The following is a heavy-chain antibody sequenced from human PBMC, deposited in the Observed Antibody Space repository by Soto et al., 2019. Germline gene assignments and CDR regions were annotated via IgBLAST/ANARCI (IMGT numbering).Heavy chain of an antibody. CDR2: ISPGDSDT. CDR3: AILSSYILSGGYYHRHDAFDI. CDR1: GYNFINYW. J-gene: IGHJ3*02. Sequence: GESLKISCKGSGYNFINYWIAWVRQMPGRGLEWMGIISPGDSDTRYSPSFQGQVTISADKSISTAYLQWSSLKASDTAMYYCAILSSYILSGGYYHRHDAFDIWGQGAMVSGSS. V-gene: IGHV5-51*01. D-gene: IGHD3-22*01.